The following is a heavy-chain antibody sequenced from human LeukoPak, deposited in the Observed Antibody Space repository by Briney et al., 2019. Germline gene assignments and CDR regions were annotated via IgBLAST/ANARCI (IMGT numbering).Heavy chain of an antibody. J-gene: IGHJ4*02. CDR2: INHNGNVN. D-gene: IGHD1-14*01. V-gene: IGHV3-7*01. CDR3: ATQQGGNPAY. CDR1: GFTFVSYW. Sequence: GGSLGLSCAAFGFTFVSYWRTWARQAQGKGLEWVASINHNGNVNYYVDSVKGRFTISRDNAKNSLYLQMSNLRAEDTAVYYCATQQGGNPAYWGQGTLVTVSS.